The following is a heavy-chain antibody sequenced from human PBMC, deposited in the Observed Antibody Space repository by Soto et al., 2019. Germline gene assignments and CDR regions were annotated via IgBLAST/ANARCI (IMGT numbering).Heavy chain of an antibody. CDR3: ARGPNDILSG. D-gene: IGHD3-9*01. J-gene: IGHJ4*02. V-gene: IGHV1-8*02. CDR1: GGTFSSYA. CDR2: MNPNSGNT. Sequence: ASVKVSCKASGGTFSSYAISWMRQAPGQGLEWMGWMNPNSGNTVYTQNFQGRVTMTRNTSISTAYMELNSLRSDDTAVYYCARGPNDILSGWGQGTLVTVSS.